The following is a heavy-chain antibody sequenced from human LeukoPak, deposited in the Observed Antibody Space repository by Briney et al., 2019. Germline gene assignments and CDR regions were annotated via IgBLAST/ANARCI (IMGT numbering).Heavy chain of an antibody. J-gene: IGHJ4*02. CDR1: GGSISSGSYY. V-gene: IGHV4-61*01. CDR3: ARARISPPATYSSGWSEPGYFDY. D-gene: IGHD6-19*01. Sequence: SQTLSLTCTVSGGSISSGSYYWSWIRQPPGKGLEWIGYIYYSGSANYNPSLKSRVTISVDTSKNQFSLKLSSVTAADTAVYYCARARISPPATYSSGWSEPGYFDYWGQGTLVTVSS. CDR2: IYYSGSA.